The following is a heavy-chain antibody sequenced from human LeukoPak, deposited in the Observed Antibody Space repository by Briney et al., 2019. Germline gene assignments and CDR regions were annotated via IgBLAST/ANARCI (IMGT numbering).Heavy chain of an antibody. Sequence: ASVKVSCKASGYTFTSYGISWVRQAPGQGLEWMGWISAYNGNTNYAQKLQGRVTMTTDTSTSTAYMELRSLRSDDTAVYYCARELYSSSWYYYYYMDVWGKGTAVTVSS. CDR3: ARELYSSSWYYYYYMDV. CDR2: ISAYNGNT. V-gene: IGHV1-18*01. CDR1: GYTFTSYG. D-gene: IGHD6-13*01. J-gene: IGHJ6*03.